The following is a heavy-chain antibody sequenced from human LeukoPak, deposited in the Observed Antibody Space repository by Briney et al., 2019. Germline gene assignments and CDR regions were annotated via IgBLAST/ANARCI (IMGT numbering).Heavy chain of an antibody. Sequence: SETLSLTCSVSGDSITTNNYYWGWIRQPPGKGLEWIGEINHSGSTNYNPSLKSRVTISVDTSKNQFSLKLSSVTAADTAVYYCARGRGYCSGGSCARPSDYWGQGTLVTVSS. CDR2: INHSGST. D-gene: IGHD2-15*01. J-gene: IGHJ4*02. V-gene: IGHV4-39*07. CDR3: ARGRGYCSGGSCARPSDY. CDR1: GDSITTNNYY.